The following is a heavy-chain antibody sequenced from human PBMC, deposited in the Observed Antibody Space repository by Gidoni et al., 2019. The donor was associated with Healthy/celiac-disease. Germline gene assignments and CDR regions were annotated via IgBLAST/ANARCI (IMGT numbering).Heavy chain of an antibody. CDR1: GFPFSSYG. J-gene: IGHJ6*04. CDR3: AKGETVVPAADYYYYGMDV. CDR2: ISYDGSNK. Sequence: QVQLVESGGGVVQPGRSLRLSCAASGFPFSSYGMHWVRQAPGKGLEWVAVISYDGSNKYYADSVKGRFTISRDNSKNTLYLQMNSLRAEDTAVYYCAKGETVVPAADYYYYGMDVWGKGTTVTVSS. D-gene: IGHD2-2*01. V-gene: IGHV3-30*18.